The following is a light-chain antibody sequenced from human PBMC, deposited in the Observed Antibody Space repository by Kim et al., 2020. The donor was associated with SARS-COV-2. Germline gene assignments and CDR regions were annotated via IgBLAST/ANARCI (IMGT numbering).Light chain of an antibody. V-gene: IGLV4-69*01. CDR3: QTWGIGLRV. Sequence: SVKLTCTLSSRHSSYAIAWQQQQPEKGPRFLMKLASDGSHSKGDGIPDRFSGSSSGAERYLTISSLQSEDEADYYCQTWGIGLRVFGGGTKLTVL. J-gene: IGLJ3*02. CDR2: LASDGSH. CDR1: SRHSSYA.